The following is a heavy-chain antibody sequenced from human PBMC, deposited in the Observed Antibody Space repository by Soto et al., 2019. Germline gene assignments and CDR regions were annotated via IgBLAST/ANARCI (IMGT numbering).Heavy chain of an antibody. J-gene: IGHJ5*02. D-gene: IGHD3-9*01. V-gene: IGHV4-59*01. CDR2: IYYSGST. CDR1: GGSISSYY. CDR3: AGQYYDILTGYYKGNWFDP. Sequence: SETLSLTCTVSGGSISSYYWSWIRQPPGKGLEWIGYIYYSGSTNYNPSLKSRVTISVDTSKNQFSLKLSSVTAADTAVYYCAGQYYDILTGYYKGNWFDPWGQGTLVTVSS.